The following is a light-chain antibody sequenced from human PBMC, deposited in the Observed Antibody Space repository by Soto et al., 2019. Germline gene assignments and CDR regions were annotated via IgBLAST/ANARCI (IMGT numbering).Light chain of an antibody. CDR1: SSDVGDYNF. CDR3: SSYTSSGSLYV. J-gene: IGLJ1*01. CDR2: DVS. Sequence: QSALTQPASVSGSPGQSITISCTGTSSDVGDYNFVSWYQLHPGKAPQLIIYDVSDRPSGVSNRFSGAKSGNTASLTISGLLAEDEADYYCSSYTSSGSLYVFGTGTKLTVL. V-gene: IGLV2-14*03.